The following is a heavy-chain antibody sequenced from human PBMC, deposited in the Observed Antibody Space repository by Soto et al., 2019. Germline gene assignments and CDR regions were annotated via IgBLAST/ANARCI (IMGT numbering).Heavy chain of an antibody. J-gene: IGHJ6*02. V-gene: IGHV3-15*07. D-gene: IGHD2-15*01. Sequence: EVQLVESAGGLVKPGGSLRLSCVASGFSFNEAWMNWVRQAPGQGLEWVGRIKTSAGGGATNYAAPVQGRFTISRDDSKNTLYLHMNSLRTEDTAIYYCTKGSVEGIWGQGTTVIVSS. CDR1: GFSFNEAW. CDR2: IKTSAGGGAT. CDR3: TKGSVEGI.